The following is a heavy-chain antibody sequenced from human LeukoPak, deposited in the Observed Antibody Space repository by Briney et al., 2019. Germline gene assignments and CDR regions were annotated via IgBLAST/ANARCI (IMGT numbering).Heavy chain of an antibody. D-gene: IGHD5-12*01. J-gene: IGHJ4*02. CDR1: GFTFSSYA. CDR2: ISGSGGST. V-gene: IGHV3-23*01. Sequence: GGSLRLSCAASGFTFSSYAMNWVCQAPGKGLEWVSGISGSGGSTYYADSVKGRFTISRDNSKNTLYLQMNSLRAEDTAVYYCVKADSGYDLFFDYWGQGTLVTVSS. CDR3: VKADSGYDLFFDY.